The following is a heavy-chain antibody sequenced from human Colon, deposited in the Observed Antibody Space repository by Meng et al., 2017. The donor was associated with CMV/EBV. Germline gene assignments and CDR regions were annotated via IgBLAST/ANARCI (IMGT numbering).Heavy chain of an antibody. J-gene: IGHJ4*02. Sequence: QVVGSGGDLAPPGGSLRLSCAASGFTVSSTHLSWVRQAPGKGLEWVSVIYSGGSTFYADSVKGRFTISRDNSKNTLYLQMNSLSAEDTAVYYCARGYSGTSSWGQGTLVTVSS. CDR1: GFTVSSTH. D-gene: IGHD1-26*01. CDR3: ARGYSGTSS. V-gene: IGHV3-66*01. CDR2: IYSGGST.